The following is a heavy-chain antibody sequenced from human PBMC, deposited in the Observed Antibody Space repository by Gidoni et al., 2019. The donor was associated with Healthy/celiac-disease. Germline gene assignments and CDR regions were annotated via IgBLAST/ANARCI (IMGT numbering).Heavy chain of an antibody. CDR3: ARDGNSYGYSFDY. CDR2: ISRSSSTI. D-gene: IGHD5-18*01. CDR1: GFTFSSYS. Sequence: EVQLVESGGGLVQPGGSLRLSCAASGFTFSSYSMNWVRQAPGKGLEWVSYISRSSSTIYYADSVKGRFTISRDNAKNSLYLQMNSLRAEDTAVYYCARDGNSYGYSFDYWGQGTLVTVSS. J-gene: IGHJ4*02. V-gene: IGHV3-48*01.